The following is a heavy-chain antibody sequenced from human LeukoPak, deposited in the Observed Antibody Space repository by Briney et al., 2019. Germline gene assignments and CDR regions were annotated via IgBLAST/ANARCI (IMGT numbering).Heavy chain of an antibody. CDR3: ARASDCSSASCQGYYYYGMVV. CDR2: IIPIFGTA. J-gene: IGHJ6*04. Sequence: SVKVSCKASGGTFSSYAISSVRQAPGQGLEWMGGIIPIFGTANYPQKFQGRVTITPDESTSTAYMELSSLRSEDTAVYYCARASDCSSASCQGYYYYGMVVWGKGTTVTVSS. CDR1: GGTFSSYA. V-gene: IGHV1-69*01. D-gene: IGHD2-2*01.